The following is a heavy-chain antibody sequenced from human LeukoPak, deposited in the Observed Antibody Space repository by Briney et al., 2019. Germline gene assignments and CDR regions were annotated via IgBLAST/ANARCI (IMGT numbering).Heavy chain of an antibody. CDR2: TYYRSKWYN. CDR3: ARDLYYSYGQPTYYFDY. J-gene: IGHJ4*02. CDR1: GGSVSSNSAA. D-gene: IGHD5-18*01. V-gene: IGHV6-1*01. Sequence: SQTLSLTCAISGGSVSSNSAAWNWIRQSPSRGLEWLGRTYYRSKWYNDYAVSVKSRITINPDTSKNQFSLQLNSVTPEDTAVYYCARDLYYSYGQPTYYFDYWGQGTLVTVSS.